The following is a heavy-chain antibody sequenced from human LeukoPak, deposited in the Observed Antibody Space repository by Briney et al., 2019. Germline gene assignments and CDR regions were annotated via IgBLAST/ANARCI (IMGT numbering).Heavy chain of an antibody. V-gene: IGHV4-4*07. CDR1: GSSISGHY. Sequence: SETLSLTCTVSGSSISGHYWSWIRQPAGKGLEWIGRIYMTGSTNYNPSLKSRVTMSVDMSKNQFSLKLSSVTAADTAVYFCARVALFGSGSYYWFDPWGQGTLVTVSS. J-gene: IGHJ5*02. CDR3: ARVALFGSGSYYWFDP. CDR2: IYMTGST. D-gene: IGHD3-10*01.